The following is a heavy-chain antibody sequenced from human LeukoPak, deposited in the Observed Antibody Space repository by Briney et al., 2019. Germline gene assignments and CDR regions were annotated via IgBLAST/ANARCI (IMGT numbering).Heavy chain of an antibody. J-gene: IGHJ1*01. CDR1: GYTFTGYY. CDR3: ARDLGVSYGWLVHGTGYFQH. Sequence: ASVKVSCKASGYTFTGYYMHWVRQAPGQGLEWMGWINPNSGGTNYAQKFQGRVTMTRDTSISTAYMELSRLRSDDTAVYYCARDLGVSYGWLVHGTGYFQHWGQGTLVTVSS. D-gene: IGHD6-19*01. CDR2: INPNSGGT. V-gene: IGHV1-2*02.